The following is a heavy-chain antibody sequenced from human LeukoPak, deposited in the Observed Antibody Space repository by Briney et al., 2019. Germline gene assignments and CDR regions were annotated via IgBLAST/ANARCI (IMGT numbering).Heavy chain of an antibody. CDR1: GYTFSIYG. Sequence: ASVRVSCKASGYTFSIYGITWVRQAPGQGLEWVAWISAYNGNTNYAHSVQGRLTMTTDISTSTAYMDLRSLRSDDTAVYYCAKVKLSGDDAFDVWGQGTTVIVSS. D-gene: IGHD3-10*01. V-gene: IGHV1-18*01. CDR3: AKVKLSGDDAFDV. J-gene: IGHJ3*01. CDR2: ISAYNGNT.